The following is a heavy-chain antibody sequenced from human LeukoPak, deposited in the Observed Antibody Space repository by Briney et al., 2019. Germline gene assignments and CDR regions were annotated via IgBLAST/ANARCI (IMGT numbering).Heavy chain of an antibody. J-gene: IGHJ5*02. CDR1: GYTLTSYG. Sequence: ASVKVSCKASGYTLTSYGISWVRQAPGQGLEWMGWISAYNDNTNYAQKLQGRVTMTTDTSTSTAYMELRSLRSDDTAVYYCARDNPAYYDFWSGYYRVSWFDPWGQGTLVTVSS. V-gene: IGHV1-18*01. CDR2: ISAYNDNT. D-gene: IGHD3-3*01. CDR3: ARDNPAYYDFWSGYYRVSWFDP.